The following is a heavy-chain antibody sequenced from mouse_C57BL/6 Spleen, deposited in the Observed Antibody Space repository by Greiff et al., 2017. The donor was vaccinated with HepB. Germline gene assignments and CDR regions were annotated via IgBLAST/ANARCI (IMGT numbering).Heavy chain of an antibody. CDR1: GYAFSSSW. Sequence: QVQLKQSGPELVKPGASVKISCKASGYAFSSSWMNWVKQRPGKGLEWIGRIYPGDGDTNYNGKFTGKATLTADKSSSSAYMQLSSLTSEDSAVYFCAPQTAQAPWFAYWGQGTLVTVSA. V-gene: IGHV1-82*01. D-gene: IGHD3-2*02. J-gene: IGHJ3*01. CDR3: APQTAQAPWFAY. CDR2: IYPGDGDT.